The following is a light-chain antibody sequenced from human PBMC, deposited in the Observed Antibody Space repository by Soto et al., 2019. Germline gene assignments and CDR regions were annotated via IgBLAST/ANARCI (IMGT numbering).Light chain of an antibody. J-gene: IGLJ3*02. CDR2: EVS. CDR1: SSDVGRFKF. Sequence: QSVLAQPASVSGSPGQSITISCTGTSSDVGRFKFVSWYQQFPNKAPKLMIYEVSDRPPGVSNRFSGSKSGNTASLTISGLQADDEADYYCSSYTSSATWVFGEGTKLTVL. V-gene: IGLV2-14*01. CDR3: SSYTSSATWV.